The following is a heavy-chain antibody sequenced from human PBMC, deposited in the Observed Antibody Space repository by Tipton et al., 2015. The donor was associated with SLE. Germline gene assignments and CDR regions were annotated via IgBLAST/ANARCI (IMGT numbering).Heavy chain of an antibody. V-gene: IGHV4-34*01. CDR3: ARGGRRTAAAGRYFHF. CDR1: GESFSGYY. D-gene: IGHD6-13*01. J-gene: IGHJ1*01. CDR2: INHRGDT. Sequence: TLSLTCGIFGESFSGYYWSWIRQSPGKGLEWIGEINHRGDTNYNPSLKSRVIISADTSKNQVSLTLTSLTVADTAVYYCARGGRRTAAAGRYFHFWGQGTLVTVSS.